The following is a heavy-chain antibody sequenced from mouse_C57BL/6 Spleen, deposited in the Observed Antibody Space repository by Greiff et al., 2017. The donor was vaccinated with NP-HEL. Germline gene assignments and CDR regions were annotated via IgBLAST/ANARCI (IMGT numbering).Heavy chain of an antibody. D-gene: IGHD4-1*01. CDR2: IYPGSGNT. J-gene: IGHJ1*03. V-gene: IGHV1-76*01. CDR3: ARAESNWERYFDV. Sequence: QVQLKQSGAELVRPGASVKLSCKASGYTFTDYYINWVKQRPGQGLEWIARIYPGSGNTYYNEKFKGKATLTAEKSSSTAYLQLSSLTSEDSAVYVCARAESNWERYFDVWGTGTTVTVAS. CDR1: GYTFTDYY.